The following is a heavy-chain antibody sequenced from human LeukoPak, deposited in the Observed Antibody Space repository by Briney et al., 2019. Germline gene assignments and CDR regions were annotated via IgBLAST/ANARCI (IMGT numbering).Heavy chain of an antibody. CDR3: ARGDDYGPWYFDL. CDR2: IYYSGST. J-gene: IGHJ2*01. V-gene: IGHV4-59*12. Sequence: SETLSLTCTVSGGSISSYYWSWIRQPPGKGLEWIGYIYYSGSTNYNPSLKSRVTISVDTSKNQFSLKLSSVTAADTAVYYCARGDDYGPWYFDLWGRGTLVTVSS. CDR1: GGSISSYY. D-gene: IGHD4-17*01.